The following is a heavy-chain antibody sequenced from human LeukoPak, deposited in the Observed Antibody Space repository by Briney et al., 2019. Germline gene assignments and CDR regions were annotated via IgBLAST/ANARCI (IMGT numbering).Heavy chain of an antibody. CDR3: AKGSSGSYAPYFDY. V-gene: IGHV3-23*01. CDR1: GFTFSSYA. J-gene: IGHJ4*02. CDR2: ISGSGGST. Sequence: GGSLRPSCAASGFTFSSYAMSWVRQAPGKGLEWVSAISGSGGSTYYADSVKGRFTISRDNSKNTLYLQMNSLRAEDTAVYYCAKGSSGSYAPYFDYWGQGTLVTVSS. D-gene: IGHD1-26*01.